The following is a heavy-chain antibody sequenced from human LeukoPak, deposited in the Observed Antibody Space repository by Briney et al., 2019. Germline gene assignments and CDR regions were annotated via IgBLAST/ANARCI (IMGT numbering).Heavy chain of an antibody. CDR3: ARGFYFSMTELYYLDL. J-gene: IGHJ2*01. CDR1: GLNFRSFW. Sequence: GGSLRLSCAVSGLNFRSFWMSWVRQAPGKGWEWGAHIKQDETETFYVDSVKGRFTISRDNAKNSLYLQMNSLRVEDSAVYYCARGFYFSMTELYYLDLWGRGSLVTVSS. D-gene: IGHD2-15*01. CDR2: IKQDETET. V-gene: IGHV3-7*04.